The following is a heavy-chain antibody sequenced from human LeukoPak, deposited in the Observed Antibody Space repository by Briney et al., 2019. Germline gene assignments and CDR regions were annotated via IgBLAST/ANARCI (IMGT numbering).Heavy chain of an antibody. CDR2: IYSGGST. D-gene: IGHD4-11*01. Sequence: GGSLRLSCAASGFTVSSNYMSWVRQAPGKGLEWVSVIYSGGSTYYADSVKGRFTISRDNSKNTLYLQMNSLRAEDTAVYYCARDPYPQKDSNYNYWGQGTPVTVSS. V-gene: IGHV3-66*02. CDR1: GFTVSSNY. CDR3: ARDPYPQKDSNYNY. J-gene: IGHJ4*02.